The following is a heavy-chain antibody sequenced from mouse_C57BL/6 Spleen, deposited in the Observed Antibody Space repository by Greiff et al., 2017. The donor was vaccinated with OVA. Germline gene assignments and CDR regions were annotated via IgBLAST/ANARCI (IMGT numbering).Heavy chain of an antibody. CDR3: TTRPFYNCSSYYAKDY. D-gene: IGHD1-1*01. CDR2: IDPENGDT. V-gene: IGHV14-4*01. Sequence: EVQLQQSGAELVRPGASVKLSCTASGFNITDDYMHWVKQRPEQGLEWIGWIDPENGDTEYASKFQGKATITADTSSNTAYLQLSSLTSEDTAVYDCTTRPFYNCSSYYAKDYWGQGTTVTVAS. J-gene: IGHJ4*01. CDR1: GFNITDDY.